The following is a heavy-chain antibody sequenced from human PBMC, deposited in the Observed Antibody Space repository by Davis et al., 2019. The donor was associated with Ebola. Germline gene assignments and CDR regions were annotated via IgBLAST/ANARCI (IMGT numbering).Heavy chain of an antibody. CDR2: INPNSGGT. Sequence: ASVKVSCKASGYTFTGYYMHWVRQAPGQGLEWMGWINPNSGGTNYAQKFQGWVTMTRDTSISTAYMELRSLRSDDTAVYYCARDLDYYDSSGYRYFQHWGQGTLVTVSS. J-gene: IGHJ1*01. CDR1: GYTFTGYY. CDR3: ARDLDYYDSSGYRYFQH. D-gene: IGHD3-22*01. V-gene: IGHV1-2*04.